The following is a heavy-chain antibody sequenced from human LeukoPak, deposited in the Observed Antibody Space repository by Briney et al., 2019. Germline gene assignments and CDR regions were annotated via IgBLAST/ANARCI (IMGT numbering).Heavy chain of an antibody. D-gene: IGHD2-15*01. CDR2: ISISGSTI. Sequence: PGGSLRLSCAASGFTFSNYEMNWVRQAPGKGLEWVSYISISGSTIYNADSVKGRFTISRDDAKNSLYLQMNNLRAEDTADYYCVRGGGSCCRFNAFDIWGQGTMVTVSS. CDR3: VRGGGSCCRFNAFDI. CDR1: GFTFSNYE. J-gene: IGHJ3*02. V-gene: IGHV3-48*03.